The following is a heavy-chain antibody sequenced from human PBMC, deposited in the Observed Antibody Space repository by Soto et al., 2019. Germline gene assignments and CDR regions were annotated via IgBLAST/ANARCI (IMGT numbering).Heavy chain of an antibody. V-gene: IGHV2-5*01. CDR1: GFSLSTSGVG. CDR2: IYWNDDK. D-gene: IGHD2-15*01. CDR3: AHRSRLGYCSGGSCYPFDY. Sequence: QITLKESGPTLVNPTQTLTLTCTFSGFSLSTSGVGVGWIRQPPGKALEWLALIYWNDDKRYSPSLKSRLTITKDTSKNQVVLTMTNMDPVDTATYYCAHRSRLGYCSGGSCYPFDYWGQGTLVTVSS. J-gene: IGHJ4*02.